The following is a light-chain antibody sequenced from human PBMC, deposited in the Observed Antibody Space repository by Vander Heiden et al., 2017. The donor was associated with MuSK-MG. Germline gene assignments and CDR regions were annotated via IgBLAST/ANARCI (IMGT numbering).Light chain of an antibody. V-gene: IGKV1-13*02. CDR3: QQFNSYPQEVT. CDR2: DAS. Sequence: AIQLTQSPSSLSASVGDRVTITCRASQGISSALAWYQQKPGKAPKLLIYDASSLESGVPSRFRGSGSGTDFTLTISSLQPEDFATYYGQQFNSYPQEVTFGQGTRLEMK. CDR1: QGISSA. J-gene: IGKJ5*01.